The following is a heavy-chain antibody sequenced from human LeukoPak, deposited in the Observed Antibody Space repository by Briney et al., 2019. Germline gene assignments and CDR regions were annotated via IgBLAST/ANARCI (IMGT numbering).Heavy chain of an antibody. V-gene: IGHV4-38-2*01. Sequence: PSETLSLTSAVSGYSISSGYYWGWIRPPPGKGLEWIGSIYDNGMTYENPSIKSRVTISVDTSKNQFSLKLSSVTAADRAVYYWARKAGGYSYDYHYYFYMDVWGKGTTVTVSS. D-gene: IGHD5-18*01. J-gene: IGHJ6*03. CDR2: IYDNGMT. CDR1: GYSISSGYY. CDR3: ARKAGGYSYDYHYYFYMDV.